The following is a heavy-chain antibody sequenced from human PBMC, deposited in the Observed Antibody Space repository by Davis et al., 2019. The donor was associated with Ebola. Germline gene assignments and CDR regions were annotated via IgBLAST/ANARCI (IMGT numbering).Heavy chain of an antibody. Sequence: MPSETLSLTCAVYGGSFSGYYWSWIRQPPGKGLEWIGEINHSGSTNYNPSLKSRVTISVDTSKNQFSLKLSSVTAADTAVYYCARGSRGYFDYWGQGTLVTVSS. D-gene: IGHD3-10*01. CDR3: ARGSRGYFDY. CDR1: GGSFSGYY. CDR2: INHSGST. J-gene: IGHJ4*02. V-gene: IGHV4-34*01.